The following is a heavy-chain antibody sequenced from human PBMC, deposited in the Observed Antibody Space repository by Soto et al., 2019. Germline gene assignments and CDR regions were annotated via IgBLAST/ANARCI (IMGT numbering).Heavy chain of an antibody. CDR3: TRGRGSWEVPDY. D-gene: IGHD1-26*01. Sequence: PGGSLRLSCAASGFTFISYPMTWVRQAPGKGLEWVSSITGTGGTTSYADSVKGRFTISRDNSKNTLYLQLDNLRVEDTAVYYRTRGRGSWEVPDYWGQGTLVTVSS. V-gene: IGHV3-23*01. J-gene: IGHJ4*02. CDR2: ITGTGGTT. CDR1: GFTFISYP.